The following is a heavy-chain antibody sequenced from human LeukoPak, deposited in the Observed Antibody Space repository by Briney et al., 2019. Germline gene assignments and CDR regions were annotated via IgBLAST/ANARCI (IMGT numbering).Heavy chain of an antibody. J-gene: IGHJ5*02. CDR1: GFTFSDYY. CDR3: AREPSITMIVGWFDP. V-gene: IGHV3-11*01. CDR2: ISSSGSTI. D-gene: IGHD3-22*01. Sequence: GSLRLSCAASGFTFSDYYMSWIRQARGKGLEWVSYISSSGSTIYYADSVKGRFTISRDNAKNSLYLQMNSLRAEDTAVYYCAREPSITMIVGWFDPWGQGTLVTLSS.